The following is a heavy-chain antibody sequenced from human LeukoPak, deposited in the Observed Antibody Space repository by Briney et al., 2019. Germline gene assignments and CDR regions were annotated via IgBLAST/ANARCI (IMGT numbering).Heavy chain of an antibody. D-gene: IGHD6-19*01. CDR1: GFSLSTARMG. CDR2: FFSNDEK. CDR3: ARIWIAVAGPGVDY. J-gene: IGHJ4*02. Sequence: SGPVLVKPTEALTLTCTVSGFSLSTARMGVSWIRQPPVKALEWLAHFFSNDEKSYITSLKSRLTISKDTSKSQVVLTMTNMDPVDTATYYCARIWIAVAGPGVDYWGQGTLVTVSS. V-gene: IGHV2-26*01.